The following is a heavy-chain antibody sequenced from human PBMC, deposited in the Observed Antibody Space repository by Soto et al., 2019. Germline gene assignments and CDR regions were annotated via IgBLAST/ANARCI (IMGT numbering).Heavy chain of an antibody. CDR3: AKDLSNKAMVKRYYYYGMDV. J-gene: IGHJ6*02. CDR2: ISYDGSNK. V-gene: IGHV3-30*18. Sequence: GWSLRLSCAASGFTFSSYGMHWVRQAPGKGLEWVAVISYDGSNKYYADSVKGRFTISRDNSKNTLYLQMNSLRAEDTAVYYCAKDLSNKAMVKRYYYYGMDVWGHGNTVT. D-gene: IGHD5-18*01. CDR1: GFTFSSYG.